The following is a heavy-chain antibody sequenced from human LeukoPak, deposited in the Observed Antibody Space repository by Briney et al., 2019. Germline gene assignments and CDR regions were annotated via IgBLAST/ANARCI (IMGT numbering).Heavy chain of an antibody. CDR3: AAVKTYYYDTSGYYFPLNAFDI. Sequence: ASVKVSYKVSGYSLTELSMHWVRQAPGKGLEWMGGFDPEDGETIYAQKFQDRVTMTEDTSTDTAYMELSSLRSEDTAVYYCAAVKTYYYDTSGYYFPLNAFDIWGQGTMVTVSS. D-gene: IGHD3-22*01. CDR1: GYSLTELS. J-gene: IGHJ3*02. CDR2: FDPEDGET. V-gene: IGHV1-24*01.